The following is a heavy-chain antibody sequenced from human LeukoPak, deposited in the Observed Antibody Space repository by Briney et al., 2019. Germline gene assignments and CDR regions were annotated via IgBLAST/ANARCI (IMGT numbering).Heavy chain of an antibody. D-gene: IGHD6-19*01. CDR3: ARGRAYSSGWYRLDY. Sequence: SETLSLTCTVSGGSISSYYWSWIRQTPGKGLEWIGDIYYSGSTNYNPSLKSRVTISVDTSKNQFSLKLSSVTAADTAVYYCARGRAYSSGWYRLDYWGQGTLVTVSS. J-gene: IGHJ4*02. CDR1: GGSISSYY. CDR2: IYYSGST. V-gene: IGHV4-59*08.